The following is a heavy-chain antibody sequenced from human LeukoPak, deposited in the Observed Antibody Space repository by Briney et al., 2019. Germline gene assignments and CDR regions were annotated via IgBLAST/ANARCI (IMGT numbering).Heavy chain of an antibody. CDR1: GGSISSSNW. J-gene: IGHJ4*02. CDR2: IYHSGST. CDR3: AKDVLVVVPAAMVG. D-gene: IGHD2-2*01. V-gene: IGHV4-4*02. Sequence: SETLSLTCAVSGGSISSSNWWSWVRQPPGKGLEWIGEIYHSGSTNYNPSLKSRVTISVDKSKNQFSLKLSSVTAGDTAVYYCAKDVLVVVPAAMVGWGQGTLVTVSS.